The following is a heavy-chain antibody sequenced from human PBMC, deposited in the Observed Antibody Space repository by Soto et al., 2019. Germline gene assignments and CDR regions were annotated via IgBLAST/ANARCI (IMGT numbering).Heavy chain of an antibody. CDR1: GGSISSYY. J-gene: IGHJ4*02. CDR2: IYYSGST. Sequence: SETLSLTCTVSGGSISSYYWSWIRQPPGKGLEWIGYIYYSGSTNYNPSLKSRVTISVDTSKNQFSLKLSSVTAADTAVYYCARLYYFDVSVYRPLDCWGQGILVTVSS. CDR3: ARLYYFDVSVYRPLDC. D-gene: IGHD3-22*01. V-gene: IGHV4-59*01.